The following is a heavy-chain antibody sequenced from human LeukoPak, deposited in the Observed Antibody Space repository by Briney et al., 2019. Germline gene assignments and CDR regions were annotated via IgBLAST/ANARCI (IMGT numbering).Heavy chain of an antibody. V-gene: IGHV4-38-2*02. CDR3: ARAGIGGWYVNY. D-gene: IGHD3-16*01. Sequence: SETLSLTCTVSGYSISSGYYWGWIRQPPGKGLEWVGSIYHSGSTYYNPSLKSRVTISVDTSKNQFSLKLSSVTAADTAVYYCARAGIGGWYVNYWGQGTLVTVSS. CDR1: GYSISSGYY. CDR2: IYHSGST. J-gene: IGHJ4*02.